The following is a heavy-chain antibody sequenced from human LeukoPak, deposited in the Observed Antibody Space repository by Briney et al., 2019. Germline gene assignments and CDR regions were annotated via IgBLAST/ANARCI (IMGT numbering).Heavy chain of an antibody. CDR1: GFTFSSYA. CDR2: ISGSGGST. V-gene: IGHV3-23*01. D-gene: IGHD5-18*01. Sequence: GGSLRLSCAASGFTFSSYAMSWVRQAPGKGLEWVSAISGSGGSTYYADSVKGRFTISRDNSKNTLYLQMNSLRAEDTAVYYCARHRGIQLWIFDYWGQGTLVTVSS. CDR3: ARHRGIQLWIFDY. J-gene: IGHJ4*02.